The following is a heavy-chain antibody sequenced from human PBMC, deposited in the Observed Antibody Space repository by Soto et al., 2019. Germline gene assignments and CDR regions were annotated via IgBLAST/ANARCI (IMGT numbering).Heavy chain of an antibody. D-gene: IGHD5-18*01. CDR2: IYNSGST. CDR3: ARTVDTTTDYYYYGMDV. CDR1: GGSISSYY. Sequence: SETLSLTCTVSGGSISSYYWSWIRQPPGQGLEWIGYIYNSGSTNYNPSLKSRVTISAGTSTNQFSLKLRSVSAADTAVYYCARTVDTTTDYYYYGMDVWGQGTTVTVSS. J-gene: IGHJ6*02. V-gene: IGHV4-59*01.